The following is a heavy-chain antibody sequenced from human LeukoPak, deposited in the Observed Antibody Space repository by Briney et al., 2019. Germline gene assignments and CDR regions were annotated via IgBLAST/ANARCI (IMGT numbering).Heavy chain of an antibody. CDR2: VYYSGTT. CDR1: GASISSSGYS. V-gene: IGHV4-30-4*07. D-gene: IGHD5-18*01. J-gene: IGHJ6*03. CDR3: ARGLRGYSYGQRIPNYYYYYMDV. Sequence: SETLSLTCAVSGASISSSGYSWWWVRQPPGKGLEWIGYVYYSGTTYYNPSLKSRVTISVDTSKNQFSLKLSSVTAADTAVYYCARGLRGYSYGQRIPNYYYYYMDVWGKGTTVTVSS.